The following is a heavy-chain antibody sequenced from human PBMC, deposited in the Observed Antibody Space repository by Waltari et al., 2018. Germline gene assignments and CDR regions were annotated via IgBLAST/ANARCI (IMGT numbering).Heavy chain of an antibody. CDR3: VRHGFWNFDF. Sequence: VQLVESGGGLVQPGGSLRLSSAGSRVTFSGNWMAWVRQAPGKGLEWVANIKEDGRKKNYVDSVEGRFTISRDNAKNSLYLQMNSLRAEDTALYYCVRHGFWNFDFWGQGTLVTVSS. J-gene: IGHJ4*02. D-gene: IGHD3-3*01. V-gene: IGHV3-7*01. CDR2: IKEDGRKK. CDR1: RVTFSGNW.